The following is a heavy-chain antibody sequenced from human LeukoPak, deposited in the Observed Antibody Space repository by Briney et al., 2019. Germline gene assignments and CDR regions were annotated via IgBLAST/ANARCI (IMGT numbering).Heavy chain of an antibody. CDR1: GFTVSSNY. Sequence: PGGFLRLSCAASGFTVSSNYMSWVRQAPGKGLEWVSVIYSGGSTYYADSVKGRFTISRDNSKNTLYLQMNSLRAEDTAVYYCARDLDSMHYFDYWGQGTLVTVSS. CDR3: ARDLDSMHYFDY. CDR2: IYSGGST. J-gene: IGHJ4*02. V-gene: IGHV3-53*01.